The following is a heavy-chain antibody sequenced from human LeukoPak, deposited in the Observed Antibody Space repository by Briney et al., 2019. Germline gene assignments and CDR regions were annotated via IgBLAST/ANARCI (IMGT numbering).Heavy chain of an antibody. J-gene: IGHJ4*02. D-gene: IGHD3-16*01. CDR2: INHSGST. Sequence: SETLSLTCAVYGGSFSGYYWSWIRQPPGKGLEWIGEINHSGSTNYNPSLKSRVTISVDTSKNQFSLKLSSVTAADMAVYYCASLGHTTTEYWGQGTLVTVSS. CDR1: GGSFSGYY. V-gene: IGHV4-34*01. CDR3: ASLGHTTTEY.